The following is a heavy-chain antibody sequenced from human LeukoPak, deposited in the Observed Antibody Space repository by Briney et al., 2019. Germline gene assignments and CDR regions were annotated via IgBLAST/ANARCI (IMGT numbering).Heavy chain of an antibody. CDR3: AREGYYVLDY. V-gene: IGHV4-34*01. Sequence: SETLSLTCAVYGGSFSGYYWSWIRQPPGKGLEWIGEINHSGSTNYNPSLKSRVTISVDTSKNQLSLKLSSVTAADTAVYYCAREGYYVLDYWGQGTLVTVSS. CDR2: INHSGST. J-gene: IGHJ4*02. D-gene: IGHD1-26*01. CDR1: GGSFSGYY.